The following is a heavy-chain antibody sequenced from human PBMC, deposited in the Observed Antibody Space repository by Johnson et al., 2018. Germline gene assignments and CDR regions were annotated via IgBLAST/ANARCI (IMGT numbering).Heavy chain of an antibody. Sequence: QVQLQESGPGLVKPSETLSFTCTVSGGSISSYYWSWIRQPPGKGLEWIGYIYYSGSTNYNPSLKSRFTISVDTSKHQFSLKLSYVTAADTAVYYCARDSGIDLGGRKSYFYDDGRDVWGHGTMVTVSS. J-gene: IGHJ6*02. CDR2: IYYSGST. CDR1: GGSISSYY. D-gene: IGHD1-26*01. V-gene: IGHV4-59*01. CDR3: ARDSGIDLGGRKSYFYDDGRDV.